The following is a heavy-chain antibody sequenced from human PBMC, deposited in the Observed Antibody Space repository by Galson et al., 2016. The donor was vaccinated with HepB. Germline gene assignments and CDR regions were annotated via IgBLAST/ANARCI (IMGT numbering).Heavy chain of an antibody. Sequence: SLRLSCAVSGISVSSYAMNWVRQAPGKGLEWVSRISGGGVNTYYGDSVEGRFTISRDNSNNTLYLQMNSLRADDTAVYYCARDVGGGDDSSGYDHNYYFDFWGQGTLVTVSS. CDR2: ISGGGVNT. J-gene: IGHJ4*02. CDR3: ARDVGGGDDSSGYDHNYYFDF. CDR1: GISVSSYA. V-gene: IGHV3-23*01. D-gene: IGHD3-22*01.